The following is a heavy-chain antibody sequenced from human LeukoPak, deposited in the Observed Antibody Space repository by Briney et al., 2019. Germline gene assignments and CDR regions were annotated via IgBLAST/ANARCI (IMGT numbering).Heavy chain of an antibody. V-gene: IGHV3-23*01. D-gene: IGHD2-21*01. CDR2: ITTSGST. CDR3: AKAPVWNYYYGLDV. J-gene: IGHJ6*02. Sequence: GGSLRLSCAASGLTACHNVNNAMSWVRHAPGKGLEWVSGITTSGSTYYADSVKGRFTISRENSNNTLYLHMDSLSAEDTAVYYCAKAPVWNYYYGLDVWGQGTTVTVSS. CDR1: GLTACHNVNNA.